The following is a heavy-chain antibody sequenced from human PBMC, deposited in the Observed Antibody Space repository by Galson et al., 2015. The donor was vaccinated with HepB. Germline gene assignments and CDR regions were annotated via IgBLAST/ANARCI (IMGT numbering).Heavy chain of an antibody. J-gene: IGHJ4*02. D-gene: IGHD1-26*01. CDR2: TRNKANSYTT. Sequence: SLRLSCAASGFTFSDHYMDWVRQAPGKGLEWVGRTRNKANSYTTEYAASVKGRFTISRDDSKNSLYLQMNSLKTEDTAVYYCAGVRLTWGSGSYYDYWGQGTLVTVSS. CDR1: GFTFSDHY. CDR3: AGVRLTWGSGSYYDY. V-gene: IGHV3-72*01.